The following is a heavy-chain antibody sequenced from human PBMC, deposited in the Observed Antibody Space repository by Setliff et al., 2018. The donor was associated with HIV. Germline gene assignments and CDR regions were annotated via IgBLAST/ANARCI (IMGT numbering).Heavy chain of an antibody. Sequence: GSLRLSCAASGFSFSTYSMNWVRQAPGKGLEWVSYISSSSTAIYHADSVKGRFTISRDNAKNSLYLQMNSLRAEDTAVYYCASSWSGYASFDYWGQGALVTVSS. CDR1: GFSFSTYS. J-gene: IGHJ4*02. D-gene: IGHD3-3*01. V-gene: IGHV3-21*05. CDR2: ISSSSTAI. CDR3: ASSWSGYASFDY.